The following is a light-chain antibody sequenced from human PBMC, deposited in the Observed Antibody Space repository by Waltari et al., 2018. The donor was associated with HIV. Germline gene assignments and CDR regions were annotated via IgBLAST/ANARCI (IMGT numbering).Light chain of an antibody. V-gene: IGKV3-20*01. Sequence: EIVLTQSPGTLSLSPGERATLSCRASQSVSYNYLAWYQQKPGQAPRLLIHGASSRATGLPGRFRGRGSGTDFTLTISRVEPEDVAVYYCHQYGLSPYNFGQGTKLQIK. CDR3: HQYGLSPYN. CDR2: GAS. J-gene: IGKJ2*01. CDR1: QSVSYNY.